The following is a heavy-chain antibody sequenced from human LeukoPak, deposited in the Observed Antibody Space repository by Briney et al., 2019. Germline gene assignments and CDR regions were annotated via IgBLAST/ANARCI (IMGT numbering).Heavy chain of an antibody. Sequence: GGSLRLSCAASGFTFSSYAMHWVRQAPGKGLEWVAVISYDGSNKYYADSVKGRFTISRDNAKNSLFLHMNSLRAEDTAVYYCARDNGWSADFWGQGTLVTVSS. V-gene: IGHV3-30*04. CDR2: ISYDGSNK. CDR3: ARDNGWSADF. CDR1: GFTFSSYA. D-gene: IGHD2-15*01. J-gene: IGHJ4*02.